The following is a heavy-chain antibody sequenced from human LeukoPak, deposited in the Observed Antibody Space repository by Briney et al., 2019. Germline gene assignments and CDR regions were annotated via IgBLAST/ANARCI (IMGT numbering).Heavy chain of an antibody. CDR3: ARGIVVKPSANWFDP. D-gene: IGHD2-2*01. J-gene: IGHJ5*02. CDR1: GYIFTTYA. Sequence: ASVKVSCKTSGYIFTTYAIHWVRQAPGRGLEWMGLINADDGNTRYSQRFQGRVTITRDTSANTAYMELSSLRFEDTAVYYCARGIVVKPSANWFDPWGQRTPVTVSS. CDR2: INADDGNT. V-gene: IGHV1-3*01.